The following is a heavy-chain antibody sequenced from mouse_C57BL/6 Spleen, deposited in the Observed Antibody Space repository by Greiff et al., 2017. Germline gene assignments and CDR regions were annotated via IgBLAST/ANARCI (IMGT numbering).Heavy chain of an antibody. Sequence: EVKLVESGGDLVKPGGSLKLSCAASGFTFSSYGMTWVRQTPDKRLEWVATISSGGSYTYYPDSVKGRFTISRDNAKNTLYLQMSSLKSEDTAMYYCARRRITTVVATQYWYFDVWGTGTTVTVSS. CDR2: ISSGGSYT. CDR1: GFTFSSYG. CDR3: ARRRITTVVATQYWYFDV. J-gene: IGHJ1*03. D-gene: IGHD1-1*01. V-gene: IGHV5-6*02.